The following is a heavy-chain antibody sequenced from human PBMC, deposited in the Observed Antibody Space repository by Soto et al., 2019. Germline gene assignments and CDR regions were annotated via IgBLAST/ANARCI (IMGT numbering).Heavy chain of an antibody. V-gene: IGHV1-3*05. D-gene: IGHD2-21*02. J-gene: IGHJ4*02. CDR3: ARSIVVVTALDY. CDR1: GYTFTSYA. CDR2: INAGNGNT. Sequence: QVQLVQSGAEEKKPGASVKVSCKASGYTFTSYAMHWVRQAPGQRLEWMGWINAGNGNTKYSQKFQGRVTITRDTSASTAYMELSSLRSEYTAVYSCARSIVVVTALDYWGQATLVTVSS.